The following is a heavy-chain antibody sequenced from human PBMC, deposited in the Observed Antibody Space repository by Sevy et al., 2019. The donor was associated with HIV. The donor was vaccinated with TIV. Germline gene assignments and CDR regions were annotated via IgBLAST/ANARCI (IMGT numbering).Heavy chain of an antibody. V-gene: IGHV3-23*01. CDR2: VTFSGGST. J-gene: IGHJ4*02. D-gene: IGHD3-10*01. Sequence: GGSLRLSCAASGFTFSTYAMTWVRQAPGKGLEWVSVVTFSGGSTYYADSVKGRFTISRDNSTNTLYLQMNSLRAEDTAVYYCAKDRVSGIYYTGDIDYWGQGTLVTVSS. CDR1: GFTFSTYA. CDR3: AKDRVSGIYYTGDIDY.